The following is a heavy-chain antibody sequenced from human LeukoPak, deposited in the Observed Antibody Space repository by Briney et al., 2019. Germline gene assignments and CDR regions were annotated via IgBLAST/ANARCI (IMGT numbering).Heavy chain of an antibody. CDR1: GFTFSSYS. CDR3: ARQRGYSYVY. Sequence: GGSLRLSCAASGFTFSSYSMNWVRQAPGKGLEWVSYISSSGSTIYYADSVKGRFTISRDNAKNSLYLQMNSLRAEDTAVYYCARQRGYSYVYWGQGTLVTVSS. V-gene: IGHV3-48*04. J-gene: IGHJ4*02. D-gene: IGHD5-18*01. CDR2: ISSSGSTI.